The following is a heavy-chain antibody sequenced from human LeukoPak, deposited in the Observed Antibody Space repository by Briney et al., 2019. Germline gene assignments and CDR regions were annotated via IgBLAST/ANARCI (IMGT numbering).Heavy chain of an antibody. J-gene: IGHJ6*03. CDR2: IYYSGNT. Sequence: SSETLSLTCAVSGGSISSYYWSWIRQPPGKGLEWIAYIYYSGNTNYNPSLKSRVTISVDTSKNQFSLKLSSVTAADTAVYYCARGVQPSGYYYMDVWGKGTTVTVSS. CDR3: ARGVQPSGYYYMDV. V-gene: IGHV4-59*01. CDR1: GGSISSYY. D-gene: IGHD6-6*01.